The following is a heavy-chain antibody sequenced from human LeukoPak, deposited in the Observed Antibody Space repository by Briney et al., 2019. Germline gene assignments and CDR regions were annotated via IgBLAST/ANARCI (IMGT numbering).Heavy chain of an antibody. Sequence: SETLSLTCTVSGGSISSYYWSWIRQPPGKGLEWIGYIYYSGSTNYNPSLKSRVTISVDTSKNQFSLKLSSVTGADTAVYYCARVDGDYVYYFDYWGQGTLVTVSS. CDR3: ARVDGDYVYYFDY. CDR2: IYYSGST. D-gene: IGHD4-17*01. CDR1: GGSISSYY. V-gene: IGHV4-59*01. J-gene: IGHJ4*02.